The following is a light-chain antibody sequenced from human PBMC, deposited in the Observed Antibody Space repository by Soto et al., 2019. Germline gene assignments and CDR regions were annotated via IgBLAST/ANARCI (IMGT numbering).Light chain of an antibody. CDR2: GAS. CDR3: QKYNSAPWT. CDR1: QSVSSN. Sequence: DIVMTQSPATLSVSPGERATLSCRASQSVSSNLAWYQQKPGQAPRLLIYGASSRATGIPDRFSGSGSGTEFTLTISSLQPEDVATYYCQKYNSAPWTVGQGTKV. V-gene: IGKV3D-15*01. J-gene: IGKJ1*01.